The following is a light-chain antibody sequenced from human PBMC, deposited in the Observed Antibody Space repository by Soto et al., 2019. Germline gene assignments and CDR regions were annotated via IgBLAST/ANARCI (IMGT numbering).Light chain of an antibody. CDR3: QQYNNWRWT. Sequence: IVLTQSPGTLSMSQGERATLSCRASQSVSSNLAWYQQKPGQAPRLLIYGASTRATGIPARFSGSGSGTEFTLTISSLQSEDFAVYYCQQYNNWRWTFGQGTKVDIK. V-gene: IGKV3-15*01. CDR2: GAS. J-gene: IGKJ1*01. CDR1: QSVSSN.